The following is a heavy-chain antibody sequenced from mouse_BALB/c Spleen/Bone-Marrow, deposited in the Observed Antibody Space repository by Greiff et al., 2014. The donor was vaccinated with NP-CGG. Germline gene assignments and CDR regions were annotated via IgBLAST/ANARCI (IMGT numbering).Heavy chain of an antibody. CDR1: GYTFTSYW. CDR2: IYPSDSYT. Sequence: QVQLQQSGAELVRPGASVKLSCRASGYTFTSYWINWVKQRPGQGLEWIGNIYPSDSYTNYNQRSKDKATLTVDKSSSTAYMQLSSPTSEDSAVYYCTRYGNSHYYAMDYWGRGTSVTVSS. V-gene: IGHV1-69*02. CDR3: TRYGNSHYYAMDY. J-gene: IGHJ4*01. D-gene: IGHD1-1*01.